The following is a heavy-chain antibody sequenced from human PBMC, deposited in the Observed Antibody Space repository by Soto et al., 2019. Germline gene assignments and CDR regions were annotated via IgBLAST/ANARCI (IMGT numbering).Heavy chain of an antibody. Sequence: QVQLVQSGAEVMKPGASVKVSCKASGYTFTSYAMHWVRQAPGQRLEWMGWINAGNGNTKYSQKFQGRVTITRDTSASTAYMELSSLRSEDTAVYYCARESYYYYYGMDVWGQGTTVTVSS. V-gene: IGHV1-3*01. J-gene: IGHJ6*02. CDR3: ARESYYYYYGMDV. CDR1: GYTFTSYA. CDR2: INAGNGNT.